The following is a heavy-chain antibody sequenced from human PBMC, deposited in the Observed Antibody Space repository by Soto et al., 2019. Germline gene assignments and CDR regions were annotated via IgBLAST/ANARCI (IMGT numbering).Heavy chain of an antibody. V-gene: IGHV4-30-2*01. Sequence: PSEMLSLTCAVSGGSTSSGGYSWSWIRQPPGKGLEWIGYIYHSGSTYYNPSLKSRVTISVDRSKNQFSLKLSSVTAADTAVYYCARGAYSGYDWGQGTLVTVSS. CDR3: ARGAYSGYD. D-gene: IGHD5-12*01. J-gene: IGHJ4*02. CDR2: IYHSGST. CDR1: GGSTSSGGYS.